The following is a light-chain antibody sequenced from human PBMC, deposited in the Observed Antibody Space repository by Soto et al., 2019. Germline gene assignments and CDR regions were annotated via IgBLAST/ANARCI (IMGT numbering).Light chain of an antibody. Sequence: DIQMTQSPSSLSASVGDRFTITCRASQSISSYLAWYQQKAGKAPTLLIYAASTLHSGVPSRFSGSGSGSAFTLTISSLQPDDVATYYCQQYNEYSWTFGQGTKVDIK. CDR1: QSISSY. CDR2: AAS. V-gene: IGKV1-27*01. J-gene: IGKJ1*01. CDR3: QQYNEYSWT.